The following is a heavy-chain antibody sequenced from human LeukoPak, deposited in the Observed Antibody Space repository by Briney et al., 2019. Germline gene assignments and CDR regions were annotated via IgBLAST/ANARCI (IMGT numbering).Heavy chain of an antibody. D-gene: IGHD4-17*01. J-gene: IGHJ1*01. Sequence: SQTLSLTCTVSSGSISNYYWSWIRQPPGKGLEWIGYIYYSGNTNYNPSLKSRVTISVDTSKNQFSLKLSSVTAADTAVYYCASLNGRLRGTTSEYFQHWGQGTLVTVSS. CDR2: IYYSGNT. V-gene: IGHV4-59*01. CDR1: SGSISNYY. CDR3: ASLNGRLRGTTSEYFQH.